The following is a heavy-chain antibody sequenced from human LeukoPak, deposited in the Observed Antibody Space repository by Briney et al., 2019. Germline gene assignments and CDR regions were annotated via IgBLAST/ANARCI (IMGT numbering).Heavy chain of an antibody. CDR1: GGSISSYY. J-gene: IGHJ3*02. D-gene: IGHD6-13*01. V-gene: IGHV4-59*08. Sequence: SETLSLICTVSGGSISSYYWSWIRQPPGKGLEWIGYIYYSGSTNYSPSLKSRVTISVDTSKNQFSLKLSPVTAADTAVYYCARPTAAGKPGYDAFDIWGQGTMVTVSS. CDR2: IYYSGST. CDR3: ARPTAAGKPGYDAFDI.